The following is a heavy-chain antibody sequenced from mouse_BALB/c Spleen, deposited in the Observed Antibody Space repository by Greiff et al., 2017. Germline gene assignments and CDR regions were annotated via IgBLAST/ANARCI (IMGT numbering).Heavy chain of an antibody. CDR3: ARADFDY. J-gene: IGHJ2*01. CDR1: GFTFSSYT. CDR2: ISNGGGST. Sequence: EVHLQESGGGLVQPGGSLKLSCAASGFTFSSYTMSWVRQTPEKRLEWVAYISNGGGSTYYPDTVKGRFTISRDNAKNTLYLQMSSLKSEDTAMYYCARADFDYWGQGTTLTVSS. V-gene: IGHV5-12-2*01.